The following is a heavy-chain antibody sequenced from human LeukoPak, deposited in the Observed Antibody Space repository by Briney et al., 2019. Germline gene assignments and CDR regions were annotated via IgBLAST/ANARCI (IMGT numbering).Heavy chain of an antibody. J-gene: IGHJ4*02. Sequence: PGGSLRLSCTTSGFTFSNCWMHWVRQAPGKGLVWVSRINTDGRSTNYADSVKGRFTISRDNAKNTLYLQMNSLRAEDTAVYYCASDGSYYYDSSGYYTDYWGQGTLATVSS. CDR1: GFTFSNCW. CDR2: INTDGRST. D-gene: IGHD3-22*01. CDR3: ASDGSYYYDSSGYYTDY. V-gene: IGHV3-74*01.